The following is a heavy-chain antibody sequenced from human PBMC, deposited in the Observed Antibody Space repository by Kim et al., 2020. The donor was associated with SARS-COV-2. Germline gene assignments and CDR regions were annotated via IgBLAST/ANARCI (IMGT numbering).Heavy chain of an antibody. V-gene: IGHV3-15*01. CDR3: TSRGSYGDYGYFDY. D-gene: IGHD4-17*01. CDR2: IKSKSDGGTI. CDR1: GFTFSNAW. Sequence: GGSLRLSCAASGFTFSNAWMYWVRQAPGKGLEWIGSIKSKSDGGTIECAAPVQVRFTISSDDSKNTVYLQMNSLKTADTAVYSCTSRGSYGDYGYFDYWG. J-gene: IGHJ4*03.